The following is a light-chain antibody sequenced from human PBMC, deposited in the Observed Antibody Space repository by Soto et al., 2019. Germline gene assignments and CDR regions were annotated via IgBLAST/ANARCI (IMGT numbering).Light chain of an antibody. CDR2: GAS. CDR3: HQAHTFPYT. V-gene: IGKV1-12*01. Sequence: DIQLTQSPSSVSASVGDRVTITCRANQHIDRWLAWFQQKPGKAPELLIYGASILESWVPSRFNSSRSGTDFTLTISGLQPEDFATYYCHQAHTFPYTFGPGTKVDMK. CDR1: QHIDRW. J-gene: IGKJ3*01.